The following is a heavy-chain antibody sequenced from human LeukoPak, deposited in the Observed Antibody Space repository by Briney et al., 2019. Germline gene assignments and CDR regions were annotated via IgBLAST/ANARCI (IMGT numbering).Heavy chain of an antibody. V-gene: IGHV1-3*01. CDR1: GYTFTSYA. CDR3: ATVAGNPAHYGMDV. J-gene: IGHJ6*02. D-gene: IGHD6-19*01. Sequence: ASVKVSYEASGYTFTSYAMHWVRQAPGQRLEWMGWINAGNGNTKYSQKFQGRVTITRDTSASTAYMELSSLRSEDTAVYYCATVAGNPAHYGMDVWGQGTTVTVSS. CDR2: INAGNGNT.